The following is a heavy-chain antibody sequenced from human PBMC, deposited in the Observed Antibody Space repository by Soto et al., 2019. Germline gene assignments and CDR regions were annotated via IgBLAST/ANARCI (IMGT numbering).Heavy chain of an antibody. Sequence: GGSLRLSCAASGFTFSSYSMNWVRQAPGKGLEWVSSISSSSSYIYYADSVKGRFTISRDNAKNSLYLQMNSLRAEDTAVYYCARDFEDPVVAATHYYYYYMDVWGKGTTVTVSS. V-gene: IGHV3-21*01. CDR2: ISSSSSYI. CDR1: GFTFSSYS. CDR3: ARDFEDPVVAATHYYYYYMDV. D-gene: IGHD2-15*01. J-gene: IGHJ6*03.